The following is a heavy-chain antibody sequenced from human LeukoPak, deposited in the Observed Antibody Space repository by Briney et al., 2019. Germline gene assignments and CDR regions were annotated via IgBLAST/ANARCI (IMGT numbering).Heavy chain of an antibody. D-gene: IGHD3-10*01. CDR1: GGSISSGGYY. J-gene: IGHJ4*02. Sequence: SETLSLTCTVSGGSISSGGYYWSWIRQHPGKGLEWIGYIYYSGSTYYNPSLKSRVTISVDTSKNQFSLKLSSVTAADTAVYYCARNYYGSGSYYTDYWGQGTLVTVSS. V-gene: IGHV4-39*01. CDR3: ARNYYGSGSYYTDY. CDR2: IYYSGST.